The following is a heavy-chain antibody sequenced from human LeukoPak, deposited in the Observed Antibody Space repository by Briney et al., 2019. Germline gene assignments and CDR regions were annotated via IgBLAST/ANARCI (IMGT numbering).Heavy chain of an antibody. V-gene: IGHV4-39*07. Sequence: TSETLSLTCTVSGGSISSSSYYWGWIRQPPGKGLEWIGSIYYSGSTYYNPSLKSRVTISVDTSKNQFSLKLSSVTAADTAVYYCARDLKARIAVAVHNWFDPWGQGTLVTVSS. CDR3: ARDLKARIAVAVHNWFDP. D-gene: IGHD6-19*01. CDR2: IYYSGST. J-gene: IGHJ5*02. CDR1: GGSISSSSYY.